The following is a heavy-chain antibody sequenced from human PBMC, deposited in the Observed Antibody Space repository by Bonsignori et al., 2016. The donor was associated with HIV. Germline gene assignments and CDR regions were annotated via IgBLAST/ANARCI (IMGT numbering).Heavy chain of an antibody. D-gene: IGHD1-26*01. CDR3: ARGGPGIVGATVDY. CDR2: INHSGST. J-gene: IGHJ4*02. V-gene: IGHV4-34*01. Sequence: WIRQPPGKGLEWIGEINHSGSTNYNPSLKSRVTISVDTSKNQFSLKLSSVTAADTAVYYCARGGPGIVGATVDYWGQGTLVTVSS.